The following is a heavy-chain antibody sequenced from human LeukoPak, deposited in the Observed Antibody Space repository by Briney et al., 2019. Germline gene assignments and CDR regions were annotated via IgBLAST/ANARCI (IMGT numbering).Heavy chain of an antibody. J-gene: IGHJ4*02. CDR3: AREFHPRDFDY. CDR1: GDSVSNNSVS. Sequence: SQTLSLTCAISGDSVSNNSVSWNWIRQSPSRGLEWLGRTCYRSKWYNDYAVSVKSRITINPDTSKNHFSLQLNSVTPDDTAVYYCAREFHPRDFDYWGQGTLVTVSS. V-gene: IGHV6-1*01. CDR2: TCYRSKWYN.